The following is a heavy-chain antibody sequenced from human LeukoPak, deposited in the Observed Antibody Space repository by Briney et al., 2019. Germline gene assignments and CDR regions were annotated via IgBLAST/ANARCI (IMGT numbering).Heavy chain of an antibody. J-gene: IGHJ6*03. CDR2: IYPGDSDT. CDR3: ARAHGIYYMDV. Sequence: GESLKISCKGSGYSFTNYWIGWVRPMTGKGLEWMGLIYPGDSDTNYSPSLQSQVTISADKSISTAYLQWSSLRASDAAMYYCARAHGIYYMDVWGKGTTVAVSS. V-gene: IGHV5-51*01. CDR1: GYSFTNYW. D-gene: IGHD1-14*01.